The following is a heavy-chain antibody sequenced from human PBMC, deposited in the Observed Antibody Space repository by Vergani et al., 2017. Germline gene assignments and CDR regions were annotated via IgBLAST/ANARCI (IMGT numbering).Heavy chain of an antibody. V-gene: IGHV4-34*11. D-gene: IGHD3/OR15-3a*01. CDR2: IYYSGST. J-gene: IGHJ3*02. Sequence: QVQLQQWGAGLLKPSETLSLTCAVYGGSFSGYYWSWIRQPPGKGLEWIGYIYYSGSTNYNPSLKSRVTISVDTSKNQFSLKLSSVTAADTAVYYCARHGLVMGAFDIWGQGTMVTVSS. CDR3: ARHGLVMGAFDI. CDR1: GGSFSGYY.